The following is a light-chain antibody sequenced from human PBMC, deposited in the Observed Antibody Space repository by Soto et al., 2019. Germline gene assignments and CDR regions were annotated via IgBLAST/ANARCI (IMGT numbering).Light chain of an antibody. Sequence: EIVLTQSPATLSLSPGERATLSCRASQSVSSYLACYQQKPGQAPRLLIYDASNRATGIPARFSGSASGTDFTLTISSLEPEDFAVYYCQQRSNWPLTFGGGTKVELK. V-gene: IGKV3-11*01. CDR2: DAS. CDR1: QSVSSY. J-gene: IGKJ4*01. CDR3: QQRSNWPLT.